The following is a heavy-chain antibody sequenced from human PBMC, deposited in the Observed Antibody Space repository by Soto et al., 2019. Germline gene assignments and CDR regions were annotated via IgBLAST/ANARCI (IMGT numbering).Heavy chain of an antibody. Sequence: QVQLVESGGGVVQPGRSLRLSCADSGFTFSSYAMHWVRQAPGKGLEWVAVISYHGSNKYYADSVKGRFTISRDNSKNTRYLQMNSLRAADTAVYYCARDKRDLRFLEWSYYFDYWGQGTLVTVSS. CDR2: ISYHGSNK. J-gene: IGHJ4*02. CDR1: GFTFSSYA. CDR3: ARDKRDLRFLEWSYYFDY. D-gene: IGHD3-3*01. V-gene: IGHV3-30-3*01.